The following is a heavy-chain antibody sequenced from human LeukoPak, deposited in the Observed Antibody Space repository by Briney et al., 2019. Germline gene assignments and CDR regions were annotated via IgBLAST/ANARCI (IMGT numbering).Heavy chain of an antibody. V-gene: IGHV4-39*01. CDR2: IYYSGST. J-gene: IGHJ1*01. CDR1: GGSITSGPYY. Sequence: PSETLSLTCTVSGGSITSGPYYWSWIRQPAGKGLEWIGSIYYSGSTYYNPSLKSRVTISVDTSKNQFSLKLSSVTAADTAVYYCASGTYSGLMPEYFQHWGQGTLVTVSS. CDR3: ASGTYSGLMPEYFQH. D-gene: IGHD1-26*01.